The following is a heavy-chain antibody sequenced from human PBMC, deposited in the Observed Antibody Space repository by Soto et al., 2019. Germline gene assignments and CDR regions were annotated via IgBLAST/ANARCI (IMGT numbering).Heavy chain of an antibody. CDR3: ARVIPGVEALFDP. V-gene: IGHV1-18*01. J-gene: IGHJ5*02. Sequence: ASVKVSCKASGYTFTNFGVTWVRRAPGQGLEWMGWISAYTDTPNYAQKFQGRVTMTIDTSTSTAYMDLRSLTSDDTAVYYCARVIPGVEALFDPWCKGTLVTVSS. CDR1: GYTFTNFG. CDR2: ISAYTDTP. D-gene: IGHD2-2*01.